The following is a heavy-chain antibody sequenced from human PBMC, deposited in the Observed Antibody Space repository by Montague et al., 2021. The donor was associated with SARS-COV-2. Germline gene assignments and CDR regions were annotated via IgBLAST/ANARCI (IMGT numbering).Heavy chain of an antibody. CDR2: IDWDDDE. Sequence: PALVKPTQTLTLTCTFSGFSLSTSGMCVSWIRQPPGKALERLARIDWDDDEYYSTSLKTRLTISKDTSKNQVVLTMTNMDPVDTATYYCARRTYDILTGYDYGMDVWGQGTTVTVSS. J-gene: IGHJ6*02. V-gene: IGHV2-70*11. D-gene: IGHD3-9*01. CDR3: ARRTYDILTGYDYGMDV. CDR1: GFSLSTSGMC.